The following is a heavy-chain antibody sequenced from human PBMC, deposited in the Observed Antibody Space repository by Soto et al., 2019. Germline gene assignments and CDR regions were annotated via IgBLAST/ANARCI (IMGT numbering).Heavy chain of an antibody. D-gene: IGHD6-19*01. Sequence: GESLKISRKGSGYSFTSYWLSWVRQMPGKGLEWMGKIDPSDSYTNYSPSFQGHVTISADKTISTAYLQWSSLKASDTAMYYCATRGTAVAGVDYWGQGTLVTVSS. CDR3: ATRGTAVAGVDY. V-gene: IGHV5-10-1*01. CDR1: GYSFTSYW. J-gene: IGHJ4*02. CDR2: IDPSDSYT.